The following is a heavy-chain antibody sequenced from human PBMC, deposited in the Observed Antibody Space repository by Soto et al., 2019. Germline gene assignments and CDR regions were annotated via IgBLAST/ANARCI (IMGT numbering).Heavy chain of an antibody. J-gene: IGHJ6*02. Sequence: AGGSLRLSCAASGFTFSSYSMNWVRQAPGKGLEWVSSISSSSSYIYYADSVKGRFTISRDNAKNSLYLQMNSLRAEDTAVYYCARGNSNHNYYYYGMDVWGQGTTVTVSS. CDR1: GFTFSSYS. D-gene: IGHD4-4*01. CDR2: ISSSSSYI. V-gene: IGHV3-21*01. CDR3: ARGNSNHNYYYYGMDV.